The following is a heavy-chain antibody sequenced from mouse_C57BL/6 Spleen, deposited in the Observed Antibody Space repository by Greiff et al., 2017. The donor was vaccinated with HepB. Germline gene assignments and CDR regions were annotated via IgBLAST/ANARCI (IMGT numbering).Heavy chain of an antibody. Sequence: QVQLQQPGAELVRPGSSVKLSCKASGYTFPSYWMHWVKQRPIQGLEWIGNIDPSDSETHYNQKFKDKATLTVDKSSSTAYMQLSSLTSEDSAVYYCARGRGSSYGFAYWGQGTLVTVSA. D-gene: IGHD1-1*01. CDR3: ARGRGSSYGFAY. J-gene: IGHJ3*01. CDR2: IDPSDSET. CDR1: GYTFPSYW. V-gene: IGHV1-52*01.